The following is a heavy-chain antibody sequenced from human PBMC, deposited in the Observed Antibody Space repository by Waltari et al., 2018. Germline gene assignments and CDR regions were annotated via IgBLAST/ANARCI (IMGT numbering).Heavy chain of an antibody. CDR3: ARAVNYYDSSGYYVSDALEI. J-gene: IGHJ3*02. D-gene: IGHD3-22*01. Sequence: QVQLQESGPGLVKPSGTLSLTCAVSGGSISSSNWWRWVRQPPGKGLEWIGEIFHSGSTNYNPSLKSRVTISVDKSKNQFSLKLSSVTAADTGVYYCARAVNYYDSSGYYVSDALEIWGQGTMVTVSS. CDR1: GGSISSSNW. V-gene: IGHV4-4*02. CDR2: IFHSGST.